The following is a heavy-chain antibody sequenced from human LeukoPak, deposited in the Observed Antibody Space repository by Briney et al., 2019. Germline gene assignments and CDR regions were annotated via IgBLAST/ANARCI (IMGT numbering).Heavy chain of an antibody. CDR3: ARGFLGSGNHYNFDS. CDR2: LSWNGGSI. D-gene: IGHD3-10*01. J-gene: IGHJ4*02. Sequence: PGGSLRLSCAASGFTFDDYGMSWVRQAPGKGLEWVSGLSWNGGSIGYADSVKGRFIISRDNVRNSLYLQMNSLRAEDTAFYYCARGFLGSGNHYNFDSWGQGTLVTVSS. V-gene: IGHV3-20*04. CDR1: GFTFDDYG.